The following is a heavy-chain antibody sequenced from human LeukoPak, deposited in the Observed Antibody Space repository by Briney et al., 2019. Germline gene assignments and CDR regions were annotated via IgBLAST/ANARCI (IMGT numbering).Heavy chain of an antibody. CDR1: GGTFSSYA. J-gene: IGHJ6*04. V-gene: IGHV1-69*13. Sequence: SVKVSCKASGGTFSSYAISWVRQAPGQGLEWMGGIIPIFGTANYAQKFQGRVTITADESTSTAYMELSSLRSEDTAVYYCATGRKGYCSGGSCYALGDYYYYYGMDVWGKGTTVTVSS. CDR3: ATGRKGYCSGGSCYALGDYYYYYGMDV. D-gene: IGHD2-15*01. CDR2: IIPIFGTA.